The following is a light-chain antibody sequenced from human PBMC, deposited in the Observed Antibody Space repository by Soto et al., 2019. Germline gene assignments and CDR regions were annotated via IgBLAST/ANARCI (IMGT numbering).Light chain of an antibody. CDR1: QGISSW. CDR3: QQYNSYPWT. J-gene: IGKJ1*01. CDR2: KAS. Sequence: DIQMTQSPSTLSASVGDRVTITCRASQGISSWLAWYQQKPGKAPKLLIYKASTLESGVPSNFSGSGSGTEFTLTISSLQPEDFAPYCCQQYNSYPWTFGQGTKV. V-gene: IGKV1-5*03.